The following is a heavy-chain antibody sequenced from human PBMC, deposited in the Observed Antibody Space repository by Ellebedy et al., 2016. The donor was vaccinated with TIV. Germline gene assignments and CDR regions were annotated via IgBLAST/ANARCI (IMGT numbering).Heavy chain of an antibody. J-gene: IGHJ4*02. CDR3: ARRRRWIDYIDY. V-gene: IGHV4-39*01. CDR2: VYYNGNT. D-gene: IGHD4/OR15-4a*01. CDR1: GGSISSYF. Sequence: SETLSLTCTVSGGSISSYFWDWIRQPPGKGLEWIGTVYYNGNTYYNPSLKSRVTISGDTSKNQFSLELSSVTAADTAVYYCARRRRWIDYIDYWGQGSLVTVSS.